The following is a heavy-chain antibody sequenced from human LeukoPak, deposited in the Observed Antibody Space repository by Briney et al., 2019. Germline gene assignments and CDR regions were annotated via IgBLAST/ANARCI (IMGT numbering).Heavy chain of an antibody. CDR1: GFTFSSYA. V-gene: IGHV3-30*15. Sequence: GGSLRLSCAASGFTFSSYAMHWVRQAPGKGLEWVAVISYDGSNKYYADSVKGRFTISRDNSKNTLYLQMSSLRAEDTAVYYCARAVGYQLLSGFDPWGQGTLVTVSS. CDR2: ISYDGSNK. CDR3: ARAVGYQLLSGFDP. J-gene: IGHJ5*02. D-gene: IGHD2-2*01.